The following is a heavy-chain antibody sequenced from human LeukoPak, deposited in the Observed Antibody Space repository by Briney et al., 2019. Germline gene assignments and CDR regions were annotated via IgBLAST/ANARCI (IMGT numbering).Heavy chain of an antibody. V-gene: IGHV3-21*01. CDR2: ISSSSRYI. CDR1: GFTSSRYS. Sequence: GGSLRLSCAASGFTSSRYSMNWVRQAPGKGLDWVSSISSSSRYIYYADSVKGRFTISRDNAKNSLYLQMSSLRAEDTAVYYCAREQRDGYNYYWSFDLWGRGTPVTVSS. D-gene: IGHD5-24*01. CDR3: AREQRDGYNYYWSFDL. J-gene: IGHJ2*01.